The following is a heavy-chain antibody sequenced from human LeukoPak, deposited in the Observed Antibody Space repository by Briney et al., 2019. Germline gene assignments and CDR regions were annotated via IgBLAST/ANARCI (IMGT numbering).Heavy chain of an antibody. Sequence: SETLSLTCTVSGGSISSYYWSWIRQPPGKGLEWIGYIYYSGSTNYNPSLKSRVTISVDTSKNQFSLKLSSVTAADTAVYYCARAPVGYCSGGSCYWFDPWGQGTLVTVSS. CDR1: GGSISSYY. CDR2: IYYSGST. J-gene: IGHJ5*02. D-gene: IGHD2-15*01. V-gene: IGHV4-59*01. CDR3: ARAPVGYCSGGSCYWFDP.